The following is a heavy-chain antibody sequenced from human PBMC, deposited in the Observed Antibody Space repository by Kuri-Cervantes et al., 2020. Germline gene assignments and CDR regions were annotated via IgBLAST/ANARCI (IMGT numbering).Heavy chain of an antibody. CDR1: GFTFSDYY. Sequence: GESLKISCAASGFTFSDYYMSWIRQAPGKGLEWVSYISSSGSTIYYADSVRGRFTISRDNAKNSLYLQMNSLRAEDTAVYYCARASGSGSYDYWGQGTLVTVSS. CDR3: ARASGSGSYDY. D-gene: IGHD3-10*01. CDR2: ISSSGSTI. V-gene: IGHV3-11*01. J-gene: IGHJ4*02.